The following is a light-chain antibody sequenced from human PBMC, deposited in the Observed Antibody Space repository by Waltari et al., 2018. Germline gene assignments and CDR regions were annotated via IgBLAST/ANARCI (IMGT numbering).Light chain of an antibody. J-gene: IGKJ1*01. CDR1: QSVTRS. Sequence: DIQMTQSPSTLSASVGDRVTITCRASQSVTRSLAWYQQKPGKAPKVLIWDVSSLERGVPSRFSGSGSGTEFTLTISSLQPDDFATYYCQQYDRYSAWTFGQGTKVEIK. V-gene: IGKV1-5*01. CDR2: DVS. CDR3: QQYDRYSAWT.